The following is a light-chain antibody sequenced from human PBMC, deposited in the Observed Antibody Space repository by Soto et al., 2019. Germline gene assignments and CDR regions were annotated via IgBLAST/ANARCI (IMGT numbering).Light chain of an antibody. CDR2: ESS. Sequence: EIGLTKSPATLSLSPGERATLSCRASQNVANYLDWYQQKPGQAPRLLIYESSNRATGIAARFSGSGSGTDFTLTISSRLSEDVAVYYCQQYNNWSPITFGQGTRLEIK. CDR1: QNVANY. V-gene: IGKV3-11*01. J-gene: IGKJ5*01. CDR3: QQYNNWSPIT.